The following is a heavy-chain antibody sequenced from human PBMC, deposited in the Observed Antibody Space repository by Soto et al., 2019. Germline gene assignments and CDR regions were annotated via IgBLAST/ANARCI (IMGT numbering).Heavy chain of an antibody. CDR3: ARIHRAPDRYGMDV. CDR1: GGSFSGYY. J-gene: IGHJ6*02. Sequence: SETLSLTCAVYGGSFSGYYWSWIRQPPGKGLEWIGEINHSGSTNYNPSLKSRVTISVDTSKNQFSLKLSSVTAADTAVYYCARIHRAPDRYGMDVWGQGTTVTVSS. CDR2: INHSGST. V-gene: IGHV4-34*01.